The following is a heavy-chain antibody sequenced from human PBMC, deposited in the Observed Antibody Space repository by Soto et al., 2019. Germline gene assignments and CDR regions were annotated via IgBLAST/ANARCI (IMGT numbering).Heavy chain of an antibody. V-gene: IGHV3-23*01. CDR1: GFTFSSYA. CDR3: AKWCGSGSSPTWCFDY. J-gene: IGHJ4*02. D-gene: IGHD3-10*01. Sequence: EVQLLESGGGLVQPGGSLRLSCAASGFTFSSYAMSWVRQAPGKGLEWVSAISGRSGTTYYADSVKGRFTISRDNSRNTVYLQMSRLRAEDTAVYYCAKWCGSGSSPTWCFDYWGQGTLVTVSS. CDR2: ISGRSGTT.